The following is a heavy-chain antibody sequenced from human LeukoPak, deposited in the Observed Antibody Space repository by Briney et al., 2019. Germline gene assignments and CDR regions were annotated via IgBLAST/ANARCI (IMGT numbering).Heavy chain of an antibody. CDR2: IIPIFGTA. J-gene: IGHJ6*03. Sequence: KVSCKASGGTFSSYAISWVRQAPGQGLEWMGGIIPIFGTANYAQKFQGRVTITADESTSTAYMELSSLRSEDTAVYYCARDHDRGVPAAIADYYYYYMDVWGKGTTVTVSS. D-gene: IGHD2-2*01. CDR3: ARDHDRGVPAAIADYYYYYMDV. V-gene: IGHV1-69*01. CDR1: GGTFSSYA.